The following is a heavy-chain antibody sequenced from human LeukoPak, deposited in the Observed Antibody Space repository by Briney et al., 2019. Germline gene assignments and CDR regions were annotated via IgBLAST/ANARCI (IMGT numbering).Heavy chain of an antibody. CDR2: FYSDGTT. J-gene: IGHJ4*02. V-gene: IGHV3-53*01. Sequence: PGGSLRLSCVVSGFIVNNNYIKWVRQAPGKGLEWISVFYSDGTTYHADSVKGRFTISRDNSKNTVFLQMNSLRAEDTAVYYCARDAAAGAGVFDYWGQGTQVTVSS. CDR1: GFIVNNNY. D-gene: IGHD6-13*01. CDR3: ARDAAAGAGVFDY.